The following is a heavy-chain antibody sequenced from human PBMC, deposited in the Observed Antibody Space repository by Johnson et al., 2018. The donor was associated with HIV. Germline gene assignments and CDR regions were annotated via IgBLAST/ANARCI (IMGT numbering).Heavy chain of an antibody. CDR3: AKTYSSSWYAFDI. CDR2: IRYDGSNE. CDR1: GFTFSSYG. V-gene: IGHV3-30*02. D-gene: IGHD6-13*01. J-gene: IGHJ3*02. Sequence: QVQLVESGGGVVQPGGSLRLSCAASGFTFSSYGMHWVRQAPGKGLEWVAFIRYDGSNEHYADSVKGRFTISRDNSKNTLYLQMSSLRAEDTAVYYCAKTYSSSWYAFDIWGQGKMVTVSS.